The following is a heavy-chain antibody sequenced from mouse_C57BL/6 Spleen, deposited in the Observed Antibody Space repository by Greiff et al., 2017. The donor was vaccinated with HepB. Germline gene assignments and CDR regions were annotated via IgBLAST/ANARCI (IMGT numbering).Heavy chain of an antibody. V-gene: IGHV1-55*01. CDR3: ARSYYGSRDY. Sequence: QVQLQQSGAELVKPGASVKMSCKASGYTFTSYWITWVKQRPGQGLEWIGDIYPGSGSTNYYEKFKSKATLTVDTSSSTAYMQLSSLTSEDSAVYYCARSYYGSRDYWGQGTTLTVSS. J-gene: IGHJ2*01. CDR2: IYPGSGST. D-gene: IGHD1-1*01. CDR1: GYTFTSYW.